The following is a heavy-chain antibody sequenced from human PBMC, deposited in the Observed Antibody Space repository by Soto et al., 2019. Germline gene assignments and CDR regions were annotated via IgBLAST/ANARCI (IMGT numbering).Heavy chain of an antibody. CDR2: IIPILGIA. V-gene: IGHV1-69*02. CDR3: ARAPFVRFLDHNWFDP. D-gene: IGHD3-3*01. Sequence: SVKVSCKASGGTFSSYTISWVRQAPGQGLEWMGRIIPILGIANYAQKFQGRVTITADKSTSTAYMELSSLRSEGTAVYYCARAPFVRFLDHNWFDPWGQGTLVTVSS. CDR1: GGTFSSYT. J-gene: IGHJ5*02.